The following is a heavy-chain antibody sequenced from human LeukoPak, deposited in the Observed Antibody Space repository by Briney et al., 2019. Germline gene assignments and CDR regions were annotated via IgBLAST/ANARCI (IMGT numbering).Heavy chain of an antibody. V-gene: IGHV3-30-3*01. CDR2: ISYDGSNK. J-gene: IGHJ4*02. Sequence: GGSLRLSCAASGFTFSSYAMHWVRQAPGKGLEWVAVISYDGSNKYYADSVKGRFTISRDNSKNTLYLQMNSLRAEDTAVYYCARDMGFWSGYSNPFDYWGQGILVTVSS. D-gene: IGHD3-3*01. CDR1: GFTFSSYA. CDR3: ARDMGFWSGYSNPFDY.